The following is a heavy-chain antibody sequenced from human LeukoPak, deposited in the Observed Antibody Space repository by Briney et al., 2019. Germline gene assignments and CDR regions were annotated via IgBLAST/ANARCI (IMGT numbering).Heavy chain of an antibody. D-gene: IGHD3-3*01. J-gene: IGHJ4*02. CDR3: ARDEYDGDY. CDR1: GYTFISYY. V-gene: IGHV1-46*01. Sequence: ASVKVSCKASGYTFISYYMHWVRQAHGQGLEWMGIINPSSGSTNYAQKFQGRVTMTRDTSMSTVYMELISLRSEDTAVYYCARDEYDGDYWGQGTLVTVSS. CDR2: INPSSGST.